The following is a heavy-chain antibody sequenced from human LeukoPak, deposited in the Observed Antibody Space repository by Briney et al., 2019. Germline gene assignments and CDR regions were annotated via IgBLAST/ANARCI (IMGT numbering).Heavy chain of an antibody. Sequence: GGSLRLSCAASGFTLSSYAMSWVRQAPGKGLEWVSAISDSGGSTYYADSVKGRFTISRDNSKSTLYLQMNSLRAEDTAVYYCANGYDSSGYYYGRDYYYGMDVWGQGTTVTVSS. D-gene: IGHD3-22*01. J-gene: IGHJ6*02. CDR1: GFTLSSYA. V-gene: IGHV3-23*01. CDR2: ISDSGGST. CDR3: ANGYDSSGYYYGRDYYYGMDV.